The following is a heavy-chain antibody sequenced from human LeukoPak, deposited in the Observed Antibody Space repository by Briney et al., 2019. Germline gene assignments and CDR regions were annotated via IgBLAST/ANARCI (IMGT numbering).Heavy chain of an antibody. Sequence: SETLSLTCTVSGGSISSYYWSWIRQPPGKGLEWIGYIYYSGSTNYNPSLKSRVTISVDPSKNQFSLKLSSVTAADTAVYYCARDRGYCSSTSCPYHWFDPWGQGTLVTVSS. V-gene: IGHV4-59*01. D-gene: IGHD2-2*01. CDR3: ARDRGYCSSTSCPYHWFDP. CDR1: GGSISSYY. CDR2: IYYSGST. J-gene: IGHJ5*02.